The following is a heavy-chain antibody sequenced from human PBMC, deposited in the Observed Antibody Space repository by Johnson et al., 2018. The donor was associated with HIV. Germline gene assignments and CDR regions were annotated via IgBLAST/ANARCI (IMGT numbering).Heavy chain of an antibody. CDR2: ISSSSSTI. Sequence: VQLVESGGGLVQPGGSLRLSCAAYGFTFSSYSMNWVRQAPGKGLEWVSYISSSSSTIYYADSVKGRFSISRDNSKNMLYLQMDSLRVEDTTVYLCLQDGYCSSANCHTGAFDVWGRGTTVTVSS. V-gene: IGHV3-48*01. D-gene: IGHD2-2*02. CDR1: GFTFSSYS. CDR3: LQDGYCSSANCHTGAFDV. J-gene: IGHJ3*01.